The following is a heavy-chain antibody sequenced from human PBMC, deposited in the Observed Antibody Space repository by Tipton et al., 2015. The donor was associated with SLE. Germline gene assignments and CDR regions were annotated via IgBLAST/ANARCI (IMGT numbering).Heavy chain of an antibody. D-gene: IGHD3-3*01. J-gene: IGHJ1*01. V-gene: IGHV4-61*08. CDR1: GDSISGGYY. CDR2: IYDIGST. CDR3: ARARHGGAEYFEH. Sequence: TLSLTCTVSGDSISGGYYWSWIRQPPGKGLEWIGYIYDIGSTNYNPSLKSRVTMSVDTSENQLSLKLTFVTAADTAVYYCARARHGGAEYFEHWGQGTLVTVSS.